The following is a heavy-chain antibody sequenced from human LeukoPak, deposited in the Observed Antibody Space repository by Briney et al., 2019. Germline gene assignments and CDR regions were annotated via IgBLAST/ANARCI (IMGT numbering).Heavy chain of an antibody. CDR1: GYTFTSYG. V-gene: IGHV1-18*01. J-gene: IGHJ4*02. CDR3: ARNIVGANGVVFPFDY. D-gene: IGHD1-26*01. CDR2: ITAYNGNT. Sequence: ASVKVSCKASGYTFTSYGISWVRQAPGQGLEWTGWITAYNGNTNYAQKVQGRVTMTTDTSTSTAYMELRSLRSGDTAVYYCARNIVGANGVVFPFDYWGQGTLVTVSS.